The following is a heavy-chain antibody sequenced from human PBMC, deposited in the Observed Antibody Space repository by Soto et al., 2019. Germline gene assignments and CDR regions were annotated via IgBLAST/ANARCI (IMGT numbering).Heavy chain of an antibody. Sequence: GASVKVSCKASGGTFSSYAISWVRQAPGQGLEWMGGIIPIFGTANYAQKFQGRVTITADESTSTAYMELSSLRSEDTAVYYCAIRSGRVDYYYYGMDVWGQGTTVTVSS. CDR2: IIPIFGTA. CDR3: AIRSGRVDYYYYGMDV. V-gene: IGHV1-69*13. D-gene: IGHD3-10*01. J-gene: IGHJ6*02. CDR1: GGTFSSYA.